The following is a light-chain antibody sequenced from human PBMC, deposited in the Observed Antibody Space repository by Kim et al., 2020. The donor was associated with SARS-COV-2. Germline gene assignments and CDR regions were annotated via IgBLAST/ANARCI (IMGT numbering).Light chain of an antibody. J-gene: IGKJ1*01. CDR2: KAS. V-gene: IGKV1-5*03. CDR3: QQYLTWT. CDR1: QTINNY. Sequence: LSASVGDRVTITCRASQTINNYLAWYQHKLGKAPKLLIYKASILQSGVPSRVSGSGSGTEFTLTINRLQPDDFATYFCQQYLTWTFGQGTKVEI.